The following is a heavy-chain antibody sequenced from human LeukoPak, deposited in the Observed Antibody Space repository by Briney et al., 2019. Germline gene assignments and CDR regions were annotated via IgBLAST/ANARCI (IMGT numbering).Heavy chain of an antibody. Sequence: ASVTVSFKSSGYTFTSYGISWVRQAPGQGLEWMGWISAYNGNTNYAQKLQGRVTMTTDTSTSTAYMELRSLRSDDTAVYYCARDLMGSGWYGYYYYYGMDVWGQGTTVTVSS. CDR1: GYTFTSYG. CDR2: ISAYNGNT. J-gene: IGHJ6*02. CDR3: ARDLMGSGWYGYYYYYGMDV. V-gene: IGHV1-18*01. D-gene: IGHD6-19*01.